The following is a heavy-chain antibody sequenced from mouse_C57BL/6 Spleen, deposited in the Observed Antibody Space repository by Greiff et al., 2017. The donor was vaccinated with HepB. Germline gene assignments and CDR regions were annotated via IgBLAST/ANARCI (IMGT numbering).Heavy chain of an antibody. D-gene: IGHD1-1*01. CDR2: INPNNGGT. Sequence: EVQLQQSGPELVKPGASVKISCKASGYTFTDYYMNWVKQSHGKSLEWIGDINPNNGGTSYNQKFKGKATLTVDKSSSTAYMELRSLTSEDSAVYYCANYYYCSHFDYWGQGTTLTVSS. V-gene: IGHV1-26*01. J-gene: IGHJ2*01. CDR3: ANYYYCSHFDY. CDR1: GYTFTDYY.